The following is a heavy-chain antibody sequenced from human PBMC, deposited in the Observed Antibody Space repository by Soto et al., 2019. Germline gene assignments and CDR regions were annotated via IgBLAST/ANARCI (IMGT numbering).Heavy chain of an antibody. CDR3: AASAGSIAARPRFDY. D-gene: IGHD6-6*01. CDR2: IVVGSGNT. J-gene: IGHJ4*02. Sequence: RASVKVSCKASGFTFTSSAVQWVRQARGQRLEWIGWIVVGSGNTNYAQKFQERVTITRDMSTSTAYMELSSLRSEDTAVYYCAASAGSIAARPRFDYWGQGTLVTVSS. V-gene: IGHV1-58*01. CDR1: GFTFTSSA.